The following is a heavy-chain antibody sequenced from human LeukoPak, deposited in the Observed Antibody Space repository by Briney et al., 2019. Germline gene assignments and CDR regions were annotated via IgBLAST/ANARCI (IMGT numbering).Heavy chain of an antibody. V-gene: IGHV3-7*01. J-gene: IGHJ5*02. CDR3: ARDFSTSCYECWFDP. CDR2: IKQDGSEK. Sequence: GGSLRLSCAAPGFTFSSYWMSWVRQAPGKGLEWVANIKQDGSEKYYVDSVKGRFTISRDNAKNSLYLQMNSLRAEDTAVYYCARDFSTSCYECWFDPWGQGTLVTVSS. CDR1: GFTFSSYW. D-gene: IGHD2-2*01.